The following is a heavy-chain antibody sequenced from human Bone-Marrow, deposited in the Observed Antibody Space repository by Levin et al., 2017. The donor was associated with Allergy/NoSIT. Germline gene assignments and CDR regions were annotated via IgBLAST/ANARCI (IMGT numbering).Heavy chain of an antibody. CDR3: ARVGSGYPYYFDY. CDR1: GYTFSNYY. D-gene: IGHD6-13*01. V-gene: IGHV1-46*01. J-gene: IGHJ4*02. CDR2: TNPSGGST. Sequence: ASVKVSCKASGYTFSNYYIHWVRQAPGQGLEWMGITNPSGGSTTYAQEFQGRVTMTRDTSTSTVYMELSSRTSEDTAVYYCARVGSGYPYYFDYWGQGTLVTVSS.